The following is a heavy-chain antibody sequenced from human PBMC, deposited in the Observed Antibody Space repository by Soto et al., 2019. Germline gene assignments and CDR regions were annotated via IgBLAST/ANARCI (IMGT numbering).Heavy chain of an antibody. CDR3: ARDQVYYGMDV. J-gene: IGHJ6*02. V-gene: IGHV1-69*04. CDR2: IIPILGIA. Sequence: SVKVSCKASGGTFSSYTISWVRQAPGQGLEWMGRIIPILGIANYAQKFQGRVTITAGKSTSTAYMELSSLRSEDTAVYYCARDQVYYGMDVWGQGTTVTVSS. CDR1: GGTFSSYT.